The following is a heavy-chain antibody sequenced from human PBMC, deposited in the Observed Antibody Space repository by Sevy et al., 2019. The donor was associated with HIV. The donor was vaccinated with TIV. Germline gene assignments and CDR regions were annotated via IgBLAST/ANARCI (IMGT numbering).Heavy chain of an antibody. Sequence: SETLSLTCTVSGGSISSGDYYWSWIRQPPGKGLEWIGYIYYSGSTYYNPSLKSRVTISVDTSKNQFSLKLSSVTAADTAMYCCARGRHDSSGYYPPRFDYWGQGTLVIVSS. CDR1: GGSISSGDYY. CDR3: ARGRHDSSGYYPPRFDY. CDR2: IYYSGST. D-gene: IGHD3-22*01. V-gene: IGHV4-30-4*01. J-gene: IGHJ4*02.